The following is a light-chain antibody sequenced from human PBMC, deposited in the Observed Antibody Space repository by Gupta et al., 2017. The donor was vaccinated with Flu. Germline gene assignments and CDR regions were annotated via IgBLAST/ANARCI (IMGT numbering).Light chain of an antibody. CDR1: QGVSKY. CDR2: TTS. J-gene: IGKJ5*01. CDR3: QQANSLPIT. Sequence: GDRVTITCRATQGVSKYLAWYQQKPGEAPNLLIYTTSTLRSGVPSRFSGSGSGTDFTLTISSLQPEDSATYYCQQANSLPITFGQGTRLEIK. V-gene: IGKV1-12*01.